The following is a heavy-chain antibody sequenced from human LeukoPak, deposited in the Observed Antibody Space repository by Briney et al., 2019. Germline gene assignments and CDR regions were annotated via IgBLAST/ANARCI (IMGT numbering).Heavy chain of an antibody. CDR3: ARDFSGPWAFDI. D-gene: IGHD2/OR15-2a*01. CDR1: GGSISSGGYS. Sequence: PSETLSLTCAVSGGSISSGGYSWSWIRQPPGKGLEWIGYIYHSGSTYYNPSLKSRVTISVDRSKNQFSLKLSSVTAADTAVYYCARDFSGPWAFDIWGQGTMVTVSS. V-gene: IGHV4-30-2*01. CDR2: IYHSGST. J-gene: IGHJ3*02.